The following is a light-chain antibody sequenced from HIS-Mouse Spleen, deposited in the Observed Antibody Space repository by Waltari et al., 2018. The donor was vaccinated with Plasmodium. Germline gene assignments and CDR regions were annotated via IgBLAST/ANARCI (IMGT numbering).Light chain of an antibody. V-gene: IGKV1-33*01. Sequence: DIQMTHSPSSLSASVGARVTITCQSSQDISNYLNWYQQKPRKAPKLLIYDASNLETGVPSRLSGSGSGTDFTFTISSLQPEDIATYYCQQYDNLPPACPFGPGTKVDIK. CDR2: DAS. CDR1: QDISNY. CDR3: QQYDNLPPACP. J-gene: IGKJ3*01.